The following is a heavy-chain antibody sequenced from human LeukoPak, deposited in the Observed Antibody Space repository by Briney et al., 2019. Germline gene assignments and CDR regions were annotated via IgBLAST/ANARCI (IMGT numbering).Heavy chain of an antibody. J-gene: IGHJ4*02. CDR3: VKDSSSGSYFDY. V-gene: IGHV3-64D*06. CDR1: GFTFSRYA. D-gene: IGHD3-10*01. Sequence: GGSLRLSCSASGFTFSRYAMHWVRQAPGKGLEYVSAISSNGGSTYYADSVKGRFTISRDNSRNTLHLQMSSLRVEDTAVYSCVKDSSSGSYFDYWGQGTLVIVSS. CDR2: ISSNGGST.